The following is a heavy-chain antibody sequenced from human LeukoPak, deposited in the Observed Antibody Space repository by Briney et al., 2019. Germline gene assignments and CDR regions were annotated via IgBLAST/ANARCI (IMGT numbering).Heavy chain of an antibody. Sequence: ASVKVTFNCSGYSFPVYGVTLVRQAPGQGLEWMGWISPYTGNTDYVQDLQGRVIMTADTSTNTVYMELRSLRSDDTAVYYCTREAEDIPGVITFLYWGQGTLVTVSS. D-gene: IGHD3-22*01. CDR1: GYSFPVYG. CDR2: ISPYTGNT. CDR3: TREAEDIPGVITFLY. J-gene: IGHJ4*02. V-gene: IGHV1-18*01.